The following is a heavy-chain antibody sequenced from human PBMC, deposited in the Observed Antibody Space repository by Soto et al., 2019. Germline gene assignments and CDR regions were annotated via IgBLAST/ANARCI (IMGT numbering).Heavy chain of an antibody. CDR2: INSDGSTT. Sequence: GESLRLSCAASGFTFSSYWMHWVRQAPGKGLVWVSRINSDGSTTSYADSVKGRFTISRDNAKNTLYLQMRSLRAEDTAVYYCAKGGTYDFPPYWGQGTLVTVSS. J-gene: IGHJ4*02. CDR1: GFTFSSYW. CDR3: AKGGTYDFPPY. V-gene: IGHV3-74*01. D-gene: IGHD3-3*01.